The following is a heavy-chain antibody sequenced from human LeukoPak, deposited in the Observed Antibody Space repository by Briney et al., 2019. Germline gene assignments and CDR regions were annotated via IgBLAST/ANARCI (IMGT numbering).Heavy chain of an antibody. CDR2: ISSSGSTI. CDR1: GFTFSSYE. CDR3: AELGITMIGGV. J-gene: IGHJ6*04. V-gene: IGHV3-48*03. Sequence: GGTLRLSCAASGFTFSSYEMNWVRQAPGKGLEWVSYISSSGSTIYYADSVYGRFTISRDNAKNSLYLQMNSLRAEDTAVYYCAELGITMIGGVWGKGTTVTISS. D-gene: IGHD3-10*02.